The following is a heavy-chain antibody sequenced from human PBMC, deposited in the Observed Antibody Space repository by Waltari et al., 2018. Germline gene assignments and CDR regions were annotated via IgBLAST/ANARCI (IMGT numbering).Heavy chain of an antibody. CDR1: GYTLTELS. D-gene: IGHD3-22*01. Sequence: QVQLVQSGAEVKKPGASVKVSCKVSGYTLTELSMHWVRQAPGKGLEWMGGFDPEDGETIYAQKFQGRVTMTEDTSTDTAYMELSSLRSEDTAVYYCATHRGGYYDSSGWGAFDIWGQGTMVTVSS. CDR3: ATHRGGYYDSSGWGAFDI. CDR2: FDPEDGET. V-gene: IGHV1-24*01. J-gene: IGHJ3*02.